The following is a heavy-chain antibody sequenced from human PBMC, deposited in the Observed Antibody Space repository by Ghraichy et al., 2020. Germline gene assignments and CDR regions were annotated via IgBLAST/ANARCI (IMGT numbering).Heavy chain of an antibody. D-gene: IGHD3-3*01. J-gene: IGHJ4*02. CDR1: GYTFTGYY. CDR3: ARLRVEWLSEDDY. Sequence: ASVKVSCKASGYTFTGYYMHWVRQAPGQGLEWMGWINPNSGGTNYAQKFQGRVTMTRDTSISTAYMELSRLRSDDTAVYYCARLRVEWLSEDDYWGQGTLVTVSS. V-gene: IGHV1-2*02. CDR2: INPNSGGT.